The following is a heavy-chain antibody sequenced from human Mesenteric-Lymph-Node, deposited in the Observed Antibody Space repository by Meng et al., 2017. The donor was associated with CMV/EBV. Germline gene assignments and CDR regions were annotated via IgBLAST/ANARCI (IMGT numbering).Heavy chain of an antibody. Sequence: ASVKVSCKASGYTFTGHFIHWVRQAPGQGLEWMGWINPHSGGTKYSQKFQGRVTMTRDTSISTAYMELSRLTSDDTAVYYCARDVSGEWEILAYWGQGTLVTVSS. CDR1: GYTFTGHF. CDR2: INPHSGGT. J-gene: IGHJ4*02. V-gene: IGHV1-2*02. CDR3: ARDVSGEWEILAY. D-gene: IGHD1-26*01.